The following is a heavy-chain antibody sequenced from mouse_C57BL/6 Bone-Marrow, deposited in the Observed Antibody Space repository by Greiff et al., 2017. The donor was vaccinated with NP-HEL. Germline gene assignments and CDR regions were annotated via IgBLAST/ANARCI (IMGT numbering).Heavy chain of an antibody. CDR2: INPNNGGT. CDR1: GYSFTGYI. V-gene: IGHV1-18*01. Sequence: EVQLQQSGPELVKPGASMKISCKAFGYSFTGYIMNWVKQSHGKNLEWIGLINPNNGGTTYNQKFKGKASLTVDKSSNTAYMELLSLTFEDSAVYFCARAGYGSFAYWGQGTLVTVSA. D-gene: IGHD1-1*01. CDR3: ARAGYGSFAY. J-gene: IGHJ3*01.